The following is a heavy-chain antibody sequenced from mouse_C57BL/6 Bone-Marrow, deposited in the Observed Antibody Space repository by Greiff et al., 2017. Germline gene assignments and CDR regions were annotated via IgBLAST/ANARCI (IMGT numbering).Heavy chain of an antibody. J-gene: IGHJ4*01. Sequence: VKLVESGAELVKPGASVKISCKASGYAFSSYWMNWVKQRPGKGLEWIGQIYPGDGDTNYNGKFKGKATLTADKSSSTAYMQLSSLTSEDSAVYFCARSHYGSRDYAMDYWGQGTSVTVSS. D-gene: IGHD1-1*01. CDR2: IYPGDGDT. V-gene: IGHV1-80*01. CDR1: GYAFSSYW. CDR3: ARSHYGSRDYAMDY.